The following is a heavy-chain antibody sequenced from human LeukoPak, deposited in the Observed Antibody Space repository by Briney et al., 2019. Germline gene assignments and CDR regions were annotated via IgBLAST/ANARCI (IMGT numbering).Heavy chain of an antibody. CDR2: IYYSGST. Sequence: PSETLSLTCTVSGGSISSSSYYWGWIRQPPGKGLEWIGSIYYSGSTNYNPSLKSRVTISVDTSKNQFSLKLSSVTAAGTAVYYCARVEPTGGQLAPLDYWGQGTLVTVSS. D-gene: IGHD6-6*01. CDR3: ARVEPTGGQLAPLDY. V-gene: IGHV4-39*07. CDR1: GGSISSSSYY. J-gene: IGHJ4*02.